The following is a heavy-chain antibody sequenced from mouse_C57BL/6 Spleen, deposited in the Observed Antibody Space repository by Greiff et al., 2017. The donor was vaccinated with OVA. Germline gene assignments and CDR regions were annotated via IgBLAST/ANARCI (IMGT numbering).Heavy chain of an antibody. CDR1: GYTFTSYW. D-gene: IGHD2-3*01. J-gene: IGHJ4*01. Sequence: VQLQQPGAELVRPGTSVKLSCKASGYTFTSYWMHWVKQRPGQGLEWIGVIDPSDSYTNYNQQFKGKSTLTVDTSSSTAYMQLSSLTSEDSAVYYCARFRDGYYLYAMDYWGQGTSVTVSS. CDR3: ARFRDGYYLYAMDY. CDR2: IDPSDSYT. V-gene: IGHV1-59*01.